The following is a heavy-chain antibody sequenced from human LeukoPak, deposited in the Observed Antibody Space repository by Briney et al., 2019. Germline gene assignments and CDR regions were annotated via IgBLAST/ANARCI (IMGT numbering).Heavy chain of an antibody. D-gene: IGHD5-18*01. Sequence: GESLKISCKGSGYSFTSYWIGWVRQMPGKGLERMGIIYPGDSDTRYSPSFQGQVTISADKSISTAYLQWSSLKASDTAMYYCARHATPQYSYAYKGPFDYWGQGTLVTVSS. CDR3: ARHATPQYSYAYKGPFDY. CDR2: IYPGDSDT. J-gene: IGHJ4*02. CDR1: GYSFTSYW. V-gene: IGHV5-51*01.